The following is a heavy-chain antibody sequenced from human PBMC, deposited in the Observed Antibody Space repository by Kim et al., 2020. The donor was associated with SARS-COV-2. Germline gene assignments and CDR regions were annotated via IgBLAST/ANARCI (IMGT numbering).Heavy chain of an antibody. CDR2: ISAYNGNT. J-gene: IGHJ5*02. Sequence: ASVKVSCKASGYTFTSYGISWVRQAPGQGLEWMGWISAYNGNTNYAQKLQGRVTMTTDTSTSTAYMELRSLRSDDTAVYYCARDGSLLRYFDWSPGGGNWFDPWGQGTLVTVSS. CDR1: GYTFTSYG. CDR3: ARDGSLLRYFDWSPGGGNWFDP. D-gene: IGHD3-9*01. V-gene: IGHV1-18*01.